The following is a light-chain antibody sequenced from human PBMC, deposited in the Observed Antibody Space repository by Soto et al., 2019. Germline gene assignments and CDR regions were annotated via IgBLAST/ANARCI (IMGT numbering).Light chain of an antibody. Sequence: DIQMTQSPSTLSGSVGDRVTITCRASQTISSWLAWYQQKPGKAPKLLIDDVTNLETGVPSRFSGSGSGTHFTFTIGSLQPEDIATYYCQQYYDLPITFGQGTRLEI. J-gene: IGKJ5*01. CDR2: DVT. V-gene: IGKV1-33*01. CDR1: QTISSW. CDR3: QQYYDLPIT.